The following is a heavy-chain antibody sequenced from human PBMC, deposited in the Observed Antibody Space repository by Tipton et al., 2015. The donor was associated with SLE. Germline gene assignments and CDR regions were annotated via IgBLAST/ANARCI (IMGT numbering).Heavy chain of an antibody. J-gene: IGHJ3*02. CDR3: ARRIDAFDI. V-gene: IGHV4-34*01. CDR1: GGSFSGYY. Sequence: TLSLTCAVYGGSFSGYYWSWIRQPPGKGLEWIGEINHSGSTNYNPSLKSRVTISVDKSKNQFSLKLSSVTAADTAVYYCARRIDAFDIWGQGTMVTVSS. CDR2: INHSGST.